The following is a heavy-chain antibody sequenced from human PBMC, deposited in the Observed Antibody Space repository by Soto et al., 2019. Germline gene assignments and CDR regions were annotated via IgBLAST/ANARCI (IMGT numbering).Heavy chain of an antibody. Sequence: QVKLVESGGGFVKPGGSLRLSCAASAFTFSDYYMSWIRQAPGKGLEWVSYISSGGGTAYYADSVKGRFTISRDNAKNSLFLQKNSLRGEDTAVYYCARAPETTEPWEYFYYYMDVWGKGTTVTVSS. CDR1: AFTFSDYY. V-gene: IGHV3-11*01. CDR3: ARAPETTEPWEYFYYYMDV. D-gene: IGHD4-17*01. CDR2: ISSGGGTA. J-gene: IGHJ6*03.